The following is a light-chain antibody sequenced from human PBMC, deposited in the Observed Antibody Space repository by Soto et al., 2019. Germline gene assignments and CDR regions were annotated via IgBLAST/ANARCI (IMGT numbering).Light chain of an antibody. J-gene: IGKJ1*01. Sequence: EIVLTQSPATLSLSPGERATLSCRASQSVSSYLAWYQQKPGQAPRLLIYDVSNMATGIPARFSGSGSGTDFTLTISSLEPEDFAVYYCQQRSNWWTFGQGTKVEIK. CDR3: QQRSNWWT. V-gene: IGKV3-11*01. CDR2: DVS. CDR1: QSVSSY.